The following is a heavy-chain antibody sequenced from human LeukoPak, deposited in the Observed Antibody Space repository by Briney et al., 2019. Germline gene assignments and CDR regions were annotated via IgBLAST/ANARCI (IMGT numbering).Heavy chain of an antibody. V-gene: IGHV3-30*03. CDR1: GFTFSSYG. CDR2: ISYDGTDK. Sequence: GRSLRLSCAASGFTFSSYGIHWVRQAPGKGLEWVAVISYDGTDKYYADSVKGRFTISRDDSKNTLYLQINSLRAEDTAVYYCARVVGSTMRAPFDFWGQGMLVTVSS. CDR3: ARVVGSTMRAPFDF. D-gene: IGHD1-26*01. J-gene: IGHJ4*02.